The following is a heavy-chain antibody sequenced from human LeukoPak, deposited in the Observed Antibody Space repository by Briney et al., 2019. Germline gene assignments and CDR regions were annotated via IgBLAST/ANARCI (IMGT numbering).Heavy chain of an antibody. D-gene: IGHD3-9*01. Sequence: ASVKVSCKASGYTFTSYGISWVRQAPGQGLEWMGWISAYNGNTNNAQKLQGRVTMTTDTSTSTAYMELRSLRSDDTAVYYCARDGLRYFDWAQSDYWGQGTLVTVSS. V-gene: IGHV1-18*01. CDR3: ARDGLRYFDWAQSDY. CDR1: GYTFTSYG. J-gene: IGHJ4*02. CDR2: ISAYNGNT.